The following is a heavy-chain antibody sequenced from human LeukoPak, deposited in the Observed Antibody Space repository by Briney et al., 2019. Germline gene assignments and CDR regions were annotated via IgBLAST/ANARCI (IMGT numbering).Heavy chain of an antibody. CDR1: GFTFSSYE. Sequence: PGGSLRLSCAASGFTFSSYEMHWVRQAPGKGLERVSYISSSGSTIYYADSVKGRFTISRDNAKNSLYLQMNRLRAEDTAVYYCARDYGGSSPFDYWGQGTLVTVSS. D-gene: IGHD4-23*01. V-gene: IGHV3-48*03. CDR3: ARDYGGSSPFDY. J-gene: IGHJ4*02. CDR2: ISSSGSTI.